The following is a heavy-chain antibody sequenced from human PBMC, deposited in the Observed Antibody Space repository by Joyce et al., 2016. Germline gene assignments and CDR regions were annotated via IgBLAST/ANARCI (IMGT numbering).Heavy chain of an antibody. Sequence: QVQLSQSEAEMKRPGSSVRISCNATGGTLNNYLIIWIRQAPGQGLEWMGGISPVFRTTTYAQKFQGRVSITADDSTNTDYLEITGLTSDDTAVYYCAREPYGDFPLGVWGRGTQVTVSS. CDR3: AREPYGDFPLGV. V-gene: IGHV1-69*01. D-gene: IGHD4-17*01. J-gene: IGHJ4*02. CDR1: GGTLNNYL. CDR2: ISPVFRTT.